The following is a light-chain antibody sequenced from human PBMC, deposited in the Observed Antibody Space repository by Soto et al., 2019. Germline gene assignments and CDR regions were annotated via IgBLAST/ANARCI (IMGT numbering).Light chain of an antibody. CDR2: NNN. Sequence: QSVLTQPPSASGTPGQRVTISCSGSSSNIGSNTVNWYQQLPGTAPKLLIYNNNQRPSGVPDRFSGSKSGTSASLAISARQSEDEAAYYCAAWDDSLNGLVFGTGTKLTVL. J-gene: IGLJ1*01. CDR1: SSNIGSNT. V-gene: IGLV1-44*01. CDR3: AAWDDSLNGLV.